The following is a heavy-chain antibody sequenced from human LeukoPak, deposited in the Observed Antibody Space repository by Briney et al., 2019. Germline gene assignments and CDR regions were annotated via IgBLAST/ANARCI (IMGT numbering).Heavy chain of an antibody. CDR2: IIPILGIA. D-gene: IGHD6-13*01. Sequence: SVKVSCKASGYTFTGYYMHWVRQAPGQGLEWMGRIIPILGIANYAQKFQGRVTITADKSTSTAYMELSSLRSEDTAVYYCAREDSSSWYVGGPKDYWGQGTLVTVSS. V-gene: IGHV1-69*04. CDR1: GYTFTGYY. J-gene: IGHJ4*02. CDR3: AREDSSSWYVGGPKDY.